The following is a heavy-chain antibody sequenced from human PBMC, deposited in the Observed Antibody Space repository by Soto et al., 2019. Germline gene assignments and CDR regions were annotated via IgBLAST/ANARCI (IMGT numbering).Heavy chain of an antibody. CDR1: GFSLTTSGVG. J-gene: IGHJ4*02. V-gene: IGHV2-5*02. Sequence: QITLKESGPTVVNPTEPLTLTCTFSGFSLTTSGVGVGWVRQSPGKAPEWLALIYWDDDKRYSTSLKSRLTITKDTSKNQVVLTMASVDPADTATYYCAHRVLRTVFGLVTTTAIYFDFWGQGTPVVVSS. D-gene: IGHD3-3*01. CDR3: AHRVLRTVFGLVTTTAIYFDF. CDR2: IYWDDDK.